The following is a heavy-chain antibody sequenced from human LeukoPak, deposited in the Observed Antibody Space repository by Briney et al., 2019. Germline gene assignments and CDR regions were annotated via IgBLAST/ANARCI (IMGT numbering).Heavy chain of an antibody. CDR1: GFTFSNSW. J-gene: IGHJ4*02. CDR3: ANVAYYYGSGSYLGDY. D-gene: IGHD3-10*01. Sequence: GGSLRLSCAASGFTFSNSWMHWVRQAPGKGLEWVSAISGSGGSTYYADSVKGRFTISRDNSKNTLYLQMNSLRAEDTAVYYCANVAYYYGSGSYLGDYWGQGTLATVSS. CDR2: ISGSGGST. V-gene: IGHV3-23*01.